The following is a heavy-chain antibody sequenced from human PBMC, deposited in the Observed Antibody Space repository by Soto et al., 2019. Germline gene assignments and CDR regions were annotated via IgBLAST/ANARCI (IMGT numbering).Heavy chain of an antibody. CDR3: ARVGSGLGEPGILL. J-gene: IGHJ3*01. Sequence: PXETLSLTCTVAGGSISSGGYYWSWIRQHPGKGLEWIGYIYYSGSTYYNPSLKSRVTISVDTSKNQFSLKLSSVTAADTAVYYCARVGSGLGEPGILLWGQGTMVTVSS. CDR2: IYYSGST. V-gene: IGHV4-31*03. CDR1: GGSISSGGYY. D-gene: IGHD3-16*01.